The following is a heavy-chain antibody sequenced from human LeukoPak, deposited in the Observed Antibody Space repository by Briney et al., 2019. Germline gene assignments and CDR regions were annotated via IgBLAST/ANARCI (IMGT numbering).Heavy chain of an antibody. J-gene: IGHJ4*02. D-gene: IGHD5-18*01. CDR2: ISGSGGST. CDR3: AKASNSYGGGYFDY. Sequence: PGGSLRLSCAASGFTFSSYAMSWVRQAPGKGLEWVSAISGSGGSTYYADSVKGRFTISRDNSKNTLYLQMNSLRAEDTAVYHCAKASNSYGGGYFDYWGQGALVTVSS. V-gene: IGHV3-23*01. CDR1: GFTFSSYA.